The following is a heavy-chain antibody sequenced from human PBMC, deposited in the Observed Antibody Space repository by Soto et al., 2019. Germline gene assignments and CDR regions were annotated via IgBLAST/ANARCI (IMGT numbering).Heavy chain of an antibody. CDR3: ARDKGQLVPADGY. V-gene: IGHV3-11*01. D-gene: IGHD6-6*01. Sequence: GALRLSCAASGFTFSDYYMSWIRQAPGRGLEWVSYITSSGSSIYYADSVKGRFTISRDNAKNSLYLQMNSLRAEDTAVYYCARDKGQLVPADGYWGQGTLVTVSS. CDR2: ITSSGSSI. CDR1: GFTFSDYY. J-gene: IGHJ4*02.